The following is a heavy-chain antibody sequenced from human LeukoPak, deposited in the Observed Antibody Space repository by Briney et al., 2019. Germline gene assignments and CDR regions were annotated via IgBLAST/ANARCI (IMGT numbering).Heavy chain of an antibody. D-gene: IGHD3-3*01. J-gene: IGHJ6*03. CDR1: GGTFSSYA. CDR3: ARGGYDFWSGYYPYYYYYMDV. CDR2: IIPIFGTA. V-gene: IGHV1-69*05. Sequence: SVKVSCKASGGTFSSYAVSWVRQAPGQGLEWMGGIIPIFGTANYAQKFQGRVTITTDESTSTAYMELSSLRSEDTAVYYCARGGYDFWSGYYPYYYYYMDVWGKGTTVTVSS.